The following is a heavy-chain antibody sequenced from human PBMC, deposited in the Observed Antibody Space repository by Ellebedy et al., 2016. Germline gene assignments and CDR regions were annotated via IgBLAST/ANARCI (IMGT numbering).Heavy chain of an antibody. CDR2: IRGSGSTI. V-gene: IGHV3-11*01. Sequence: GESLKISXAASGFSFSDYYMSWIRQAPGKGLEWISYIRGSGSTIYYADSVKGRFTISRDNTKNSLYLQMNSLRAEDTAVYYCARERREYYYYYYIDVWGKGTTVTVSS. CDR3: ARERREYYYYYYIDV. J-gene: IGHJ6*03. CDR1: GFSFSDYY.